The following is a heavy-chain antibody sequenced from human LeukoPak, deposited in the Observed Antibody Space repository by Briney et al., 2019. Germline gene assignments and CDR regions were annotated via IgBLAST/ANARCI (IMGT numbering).Heavy chain of an antibody. CDR2: IYYSGST. CDR1: GGSISNNY. CDR3: ASHKGF. J-gene: IGHJ4*02. V-gene: IGHV4-59*01. Sequence: SETLSLTCTVSGGSISNNYWSWFRQPPGKGLQWIGYIYYSGSTNYNPSLKSRVTISVDTSKSQFSLKLSSVTAADTAVYYCASHKGFWGQGTLVTVSS.